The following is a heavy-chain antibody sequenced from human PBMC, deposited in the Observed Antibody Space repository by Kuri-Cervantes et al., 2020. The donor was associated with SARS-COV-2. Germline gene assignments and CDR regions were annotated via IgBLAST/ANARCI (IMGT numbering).Heavy chain of an antibody. Sequence: GGSLRLSCAASGFTFSSYAMHWVRQAPGKGLEWVAVISYDGSYKYYADSVKGRFTISGDNSKNTLYLQMDSLRAEDTAVYYCARGATPYFLYYGMDVWGQGTTVTVSS. CDR2: ISYDGSYK. CDR1: GFTFSSYA. V-gene: IGHV3-30-3*01. D-gene: IGHD3-10*01. J-gene: IGHJ6*02. CDR3: ARGATPYFLYYGMDV.